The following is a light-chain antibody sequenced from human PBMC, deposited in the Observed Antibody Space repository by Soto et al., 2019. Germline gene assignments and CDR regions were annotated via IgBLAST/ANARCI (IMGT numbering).Light chain of an antibody. J-gene: IGLJ2*01. CDR1: SSNLGNNN. CDR3: GAWDSSLSAVV. V-gene: IGLV1-51*01. Sequence: QSALTQPPSVSAAPGQKVTISCSGSSSNLGNNNVCWYQQLPGTAPKLLIYDNSNRPSGIPERSSGSKSGTSATLGITGLQTGDEADYYCGAWDSSLSAVVFGGGTKVTVL. CDR2: DNS.